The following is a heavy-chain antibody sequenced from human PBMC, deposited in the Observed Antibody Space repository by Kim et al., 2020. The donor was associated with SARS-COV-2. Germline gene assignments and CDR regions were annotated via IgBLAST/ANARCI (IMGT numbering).Heavy chain of an antibody. CDR3: AKGYCSSPSCSDLDY. CDR2: IWFDGSQK. D-gene: IGHD2-2*01. CDR1: GFSFNDYG. V-gene: IGHV3-33*06. Sequence: GGSLRLSCAASGFSFNDYGMHWVRQAPGKGLEWVAVIWFDGSQKYYADSVKGRFTISRDNSKNTLFLQMNSLGAEDTALYYCAKGYCSSPSCSDLDYWG. J-gene: IGHJ4*01.